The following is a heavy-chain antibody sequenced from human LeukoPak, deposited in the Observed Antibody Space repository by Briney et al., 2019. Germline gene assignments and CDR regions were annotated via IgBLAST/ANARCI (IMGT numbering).Heavy chain of an antibody. V-gene: IGHV3-15*01. Sequence: GWGLTLTRPACGCILRKAWMRWVRQTPAKGLEGVGRINSKTDGGKTDYAAPVKRRFAISRDHSKNTLYLQMNSLKTEDTAVYYCTTEIRSSRWHNSSDPTG. CDR1: GCILRKAW. CDR2: INSKTDGGKT. J-gene: IGHJ5*02. D-gene: IGHD6-19*01. CDR3: TTEIRSSRWHNSSDP.